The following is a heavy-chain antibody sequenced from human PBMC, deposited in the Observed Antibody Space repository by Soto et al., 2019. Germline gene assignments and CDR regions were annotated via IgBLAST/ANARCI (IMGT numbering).Heavy chain of an antibody. CDR3: ARAAAVWYYYYGMDV. D-gene: IGHD1-20*01. Sequence: SETLSLTCAVYGGSFSGYYWIWIRQPPGKGLEWIGEINHSGSTNYNPSLKSRVTISVDTSKNQFSLKLSSVTAADTAVYYCARAAAVWYYYYGMDVWGQGTTVTVSS. J-gene: IGHJ6*02. CDR1: GGSFSGYY. CDR2: INHSGST. V-gene: IGHV4-34*01.